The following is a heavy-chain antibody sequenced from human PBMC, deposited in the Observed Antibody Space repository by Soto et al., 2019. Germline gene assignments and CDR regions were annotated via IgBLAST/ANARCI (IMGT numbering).Heavy chain of an antibody. J-gene: IGHJ3*02. Sequence: QVVESGGGLVHSGGSLRLSCAASGFTVSTNNMNWVRQAPGKGLAWVSVVYSGGNTYYTDSVKGRFIVSRDNSKNAVFLQMNILRDDDTAVYYCARPVAEAYSDAFDIWGQGTRVTVSS. CDR2: VYSGGNT. CDR3: ARPVAEAYSDAFDI. CDR1: GFTVSTNN. V-gene: IGHV3-66*01. D-gene: IGHD6-19*01.